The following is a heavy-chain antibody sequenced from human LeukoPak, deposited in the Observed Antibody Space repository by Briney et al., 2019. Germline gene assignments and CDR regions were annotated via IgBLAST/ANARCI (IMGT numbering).Heavy chain of an antibody. V-gene: IGHV3-23*01. D-gene: IGHD5-12*01. CDR3: AKDPYRASSGLVDY. CDR1: GFTFSSYA. Sequence: GGSLRLSCAASGFTFSSYAMSWVRQAPGKGLEWVSVVRDSGGTTYYADSVKGRFTISRDNSKNTLYLQMNSLRAEDTAVYYCAKDPYRASSGLVDYWGQGTLVTVSS. CDR2: VRDSGGTT. J-gene: IGHJ4*02.